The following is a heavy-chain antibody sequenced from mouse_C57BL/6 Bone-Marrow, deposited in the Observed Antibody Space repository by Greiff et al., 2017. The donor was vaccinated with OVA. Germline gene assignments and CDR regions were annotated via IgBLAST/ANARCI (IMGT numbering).Heavy chain of an antibody. CDR1: GFTFSDAW. J-gene: IGHJ1*03. CDR2: IRNKANNHAT. D-gene: IGHD1-1*01. V-gene: IGHV6-6*01. CDR3: TRPLYYGSSYWYFDV. Sequence: EVKVEESGGGLVQPGGSMKPSCAASGFTFSDAWMDWVRQSPEKGLEWVAEIRNKANNHATYYAESVKGRFTISRDDSKSSVYLQMNSLRAEDTGIYYCTRPLYYGSSYWYFDVWGTGTTVTVSS.